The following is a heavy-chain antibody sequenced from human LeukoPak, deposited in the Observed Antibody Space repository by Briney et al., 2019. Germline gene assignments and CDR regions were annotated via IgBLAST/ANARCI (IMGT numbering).Heavy chain of an antibody. Sequence: PGGSLRLSCVASGFVFSAYGMHWVRQTPGKGLEWVTVIGPDGGDEYYTDSVRGRFTISRDNSRNTVHLQMNNLRPDDTAMYYCAKERGYYDNSGYLIWGQGTLVTVSS. CDR3: AKERGYYDNSGYLI. V-gene: IGHV3-30*02. CDR1: GFVFSAYG. J-gene: IGHJ4*02. CDR2: IGPDGGDE. D-gene: IGHD3-22*01.